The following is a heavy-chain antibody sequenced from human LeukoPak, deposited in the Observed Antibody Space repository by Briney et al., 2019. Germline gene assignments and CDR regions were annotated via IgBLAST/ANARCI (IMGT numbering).Heavy chain of an antibody. J-gene: IGHJ3*02. D-gene: IGHD6-13*01. CDR3: AIAYFSSSWSKGAFDI. V-gene: IGHV1-69*13. CDR2: IIPIFGTA. Sequence: SVKVSCKASGGTFNSYAISWVRQAPGQGLEWMGGIIPIFGTANYAQKFQGRVTITADESTSTAYMELSSLRSEDTAVYYCAIAYFSSSWSKGAFDIWGQGTMVTVSS. CDR1: GGTFNSYA.